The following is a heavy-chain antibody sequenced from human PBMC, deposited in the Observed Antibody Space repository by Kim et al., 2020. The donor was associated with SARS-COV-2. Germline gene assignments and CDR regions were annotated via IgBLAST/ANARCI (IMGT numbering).Heavy chain of an antibody. CDR1: GDSISSDNYY. J-gene: IGHJ5*02. V-gene: IGHV4-61*02. Sequence: SETLSLICTVSGDSISSDNYYWSWIRQPAGKGLEWIGRIYTSGNTNYNPSLKSRVTISVDTFKNQFSLKLSSVTAADTAVYYCARDRGGNFLGLNWFDPWGQGTLVTVSS. D-gene: IGHD2-21*02. CDR3: ARDRGGNFLGLNWFDP. CDR2: IYTSGNT.